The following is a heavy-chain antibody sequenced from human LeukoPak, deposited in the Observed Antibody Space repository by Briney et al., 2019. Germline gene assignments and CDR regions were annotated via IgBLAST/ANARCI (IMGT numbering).Heavy chain of an antibody. Sequence: ASVKVSCRASGYSLTSYGISWVRPAPGQGLEWLGWINPNTGATTYAQRFQGRVTLTRDTSISTAYMDLSRLRPDDTAVYYCASVGVVADYGLDVWGQGTTVTVSS. D-gene: IGHD2-15*01. CDR1: GYSLTSYG. V-gene: IGHV1-2*02. CDR3: ASVGVVADYGLDV. J-gene: IGHJ6*02. CDR2: INPNTGAT.